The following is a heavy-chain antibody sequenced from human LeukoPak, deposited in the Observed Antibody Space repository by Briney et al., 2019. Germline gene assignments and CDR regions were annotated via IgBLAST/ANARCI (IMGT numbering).Heavy chain of an antibody. CDR1: GFIVNNYY. CDR3: ARMFGGNYYGYYFDN. D-gene: IGHD5-12*01. CDR2: LYSGGMT. V-gene: IGHV3-53*01. Sequence: GGSLRLSCSASGFIVNNYYMTWVRQAPGKGLECVSILYSGGMTYYADSVKGRFTTSADNSKNTVNLQMNSLRVEDTAIYYCARMFGGNYYGYYFDNWGQGSMLTVSS. J-gene: IGHJ4*02.